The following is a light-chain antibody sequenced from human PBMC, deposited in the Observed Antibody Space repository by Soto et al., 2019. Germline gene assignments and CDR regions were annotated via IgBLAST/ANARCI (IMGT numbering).Light chain of an antibody. CDR2: DVT. V-gene: IGLV2-11*01. CDR1: TSDIGGYKY. Sequence: QSALTQPPSVSGSPGQSVTISCTGTTSDIGGYKYVPWYQQLPGKAPKLMIFDVTKRPSGVPDRFSGSNSGNTASLTISGLHAEDEATYYCCPYARTTHVFGTGTKLTVL. CDR3: CPYARTTHV. J-gene: IGLJ1*01.